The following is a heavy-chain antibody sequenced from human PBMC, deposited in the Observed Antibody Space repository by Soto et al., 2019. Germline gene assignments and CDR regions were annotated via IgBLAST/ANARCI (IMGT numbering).Heavy chain of an antibody. CDR1: GFTFSNAW. D-gene: IGHD3-3*01. J-gene: IGHJ3*02. Sequence: PGGSLRLSCAASGFTFSNAWMNWVRQAPGKGLEWVGRIKSKTDGGTTDYAAPVKGRFTISRDDSKNTLYLQMNSLKTDDTAVYYCTTAFLWGDVWRGGALDICAQRTMVPVS. CDR2: IKSKTDGGTT. V-gene: IGHV3-15*07. CDR3: TTAFLWGDVWRGGALDI.